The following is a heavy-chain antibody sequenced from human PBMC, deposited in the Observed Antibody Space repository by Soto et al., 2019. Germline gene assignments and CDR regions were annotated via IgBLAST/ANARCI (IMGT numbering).Heavy chain of an antibody. CDR3: ARQAVSSITGTPGYYHYGMDV. V-gene: IGHV5-51*01. CDR2: IYPGDSDT. Sequence: GESLKISCKGSGYSFTSYWIGWVRQMPGKGLEWMGIIYPGDSDTRYSPSFQGQVTISADKSISTAYLQWSSLKASDTAMYYCARQAVSSITGTPGYYHYGMDVWGQGTTVTVSS. D-gene: IGHD1-20*01. J-gene: IGHJ6*02. CDR1: GYSFTSYW.